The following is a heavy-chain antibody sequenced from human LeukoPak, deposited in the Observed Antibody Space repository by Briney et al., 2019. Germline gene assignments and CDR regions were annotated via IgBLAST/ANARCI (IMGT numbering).Heavy chain of an antibody. CDR3: ARTGIAARPTVWFDP. CDR2: INNDERTT. D-gene: IGHD6-6*01. Sequence: TGGSLRLSCAASGFSFTNYWMHWVRQAPGKGLVWVSQINNDERTTTYADSVKGRFTISRDNAKNTLYLQMNSLRVEDTAVYYCARTGIAARPTVWFDPWGQGTLVTVSP. CDR1: GFSFTNYW. J-gene: IGHJ5*02. V-gene: IGHV3-74*01.